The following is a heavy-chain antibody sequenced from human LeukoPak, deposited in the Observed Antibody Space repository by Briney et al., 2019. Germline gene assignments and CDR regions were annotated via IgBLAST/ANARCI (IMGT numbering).Heavy chain of an antibody. Sequence: VSVKVSCKASGYTFNSYGISWVRQAPGQGLEWMGWISAYNGNTNYAQKLQGRVTMNTDTSTSTAYMELRSLRSDDTAVYYCARVQPLSHIAVAGRIDYWGQGTLVTVSS. V-gene: IGHV1-18*01. CDR3: ARVQPLSHIAVAGRIDY. CDR2: ISAYNGNT. CDR1: GYTFNSYG. J-gene: IGHJ4*02. D-gene: IGHD6-19*01.